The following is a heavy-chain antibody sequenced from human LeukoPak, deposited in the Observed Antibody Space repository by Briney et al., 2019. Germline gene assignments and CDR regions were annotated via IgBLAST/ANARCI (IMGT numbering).Heavy chain of an antibody. CDR2: ISGGGDIT. J-gene: IGHJ4*02. CDR1: GFNFANHA. CDR3: VREDTPATANY. Sequence: GGSLRLSGAASGFNFANHAMSWVRQTPGKGLEWVSAISGGGDITYYADSVTGRFTISRDNSKDTLFLQMHSLRPGDTAVYYCVREDTPATANYWGQGTLVTISS. D-gene: IGHD2-21*02. V-gene: IGHV3-23*01.